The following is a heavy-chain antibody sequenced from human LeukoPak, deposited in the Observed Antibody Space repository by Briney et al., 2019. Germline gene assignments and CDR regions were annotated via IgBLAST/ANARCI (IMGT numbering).Heavy chain of an antibody. CDR2: IFYSGIT. V-gene: IGHV4-39*07. CDR3: ARSGPAAGRPDAFDI. CDR1: GDSISSTSFY. J-gene: IGHJ3*02. Sequence: SETLSLTCTLSGDSISSTSFYWAWIRQPPGKGLECIGTIFYSGITYYSSSLKSRVTISVDSSKNQFSLKLSSVTVADTAVYSCARSGPAAGRPDAFDIWGQGTMVTVSS. D-gene: IGHD2-2*01.